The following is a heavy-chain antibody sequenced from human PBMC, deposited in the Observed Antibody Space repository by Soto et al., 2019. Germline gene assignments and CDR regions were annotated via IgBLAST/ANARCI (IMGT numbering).Heavy chain of an antibody. CDR3: ARGGAGIGGTDV. Sequence: SKTLSLTCAISGDSVASNSAAWNWIRQSPSRGLEWLGRTYYRSKWYNDYAVSVKSRITINPDTSKDQFSLQLNSVTPEDTAVYYCARGGAGIGGTDVWGQGTTVTVSS. D-gene: IGHD1-1*01. J-gene: IGHJ6*02. CDR2: TYYRSKWYN. CDR1: GDSVASNSAA. V-gene: IGHV6-1*01.